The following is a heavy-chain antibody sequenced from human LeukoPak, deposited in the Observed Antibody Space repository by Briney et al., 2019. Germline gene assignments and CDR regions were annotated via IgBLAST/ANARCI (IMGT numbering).Heavy chain of an antibody. CDR3: AKGGRTSCYGHVDY. CDR1: GFTFSIYA. D-gene: IGHD2-2*01. Sequence: GGSPRLSCAASGFTFSIYAMSWVRQAPGKGLEWVSGISGSGGSTYYADSVKGRFTISRDDSKNTLYLQMNSLRAEDTAVYYCAKGGRTSCYGHVDYWGQGTLVTVSS. V-gene: IGHV3-23*01. CDR2: ISGSGGST. J-gene: IGHJ4*02.